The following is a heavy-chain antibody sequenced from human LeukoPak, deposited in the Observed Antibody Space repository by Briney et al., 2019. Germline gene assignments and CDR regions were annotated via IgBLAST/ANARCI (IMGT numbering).Heavy chain of an antibody. CDR3: ARSRAGYNFMDFDS. V-gene: IGHV4-4*07. J-gene: IGHJ4*02. Sequence: PSETLSLTCTVSGGSISTYYWSWIRQPAGKGLEWIGRIYSSGSTTYNPSLKSRVTMSVDTSKNQLSLKLSSVTAADTAVYYCARSRAGYNFMDFDSWGQGTLVTVSS. CDR2: IYSSGST. CDR1: GGSISTYY. D-gene: IGHD5-24*01.